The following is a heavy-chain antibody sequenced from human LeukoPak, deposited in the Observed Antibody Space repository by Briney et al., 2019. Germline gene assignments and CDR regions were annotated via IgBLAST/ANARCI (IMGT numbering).Heavy chain of an antibody. V-gene: IGHV4-39*01. Sequence: SETLSLTCTVSGGSISSSSYYWGWIRQPPGKGLEWIGSIYYSGSTYYNPSLKSRVTISVDTSKNQFSLKLSSVTAADTAVYYCARQKHIAYSYGYGGWFDPWGQGTLVTVSS. CDR3: ARQKHIAYSYGYGGWFDP. CDR2: IYYSGST. J-gene: IGHJ5*02. D-gene: IGHD5-18*01. CDR1: GGSISSSSYY.